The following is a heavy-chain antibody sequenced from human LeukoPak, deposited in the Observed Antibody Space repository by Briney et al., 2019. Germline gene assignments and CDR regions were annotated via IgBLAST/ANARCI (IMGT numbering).Heavy chain of an antibody. CDR1: GFTFSSYA. Sequence: GGSLRLSCSASGFTFSSYAMHWVGQAAGKGVESVSAISSNGGGTYYADSVKGRFTISRDNSKNTLYLQMSSLRAEDPAVYYCVKRRHSSSWYHPFDYWGQGTLVTVSS. V-gene: IGHV3-64D*06. CDR2: ISSNGGGT. J-gene: IGHJ4*02. D-gene: IGHD6-13*01. CDR3: VKRRHSSSWYHPFDY.